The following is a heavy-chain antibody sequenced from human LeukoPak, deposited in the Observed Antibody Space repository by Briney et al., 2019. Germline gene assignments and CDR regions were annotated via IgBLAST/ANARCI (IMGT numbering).Heavy chain of an antibody. D-gene: IGHD5-18*01. CDR3: ARKRGYSYGSHAFDI. CDR2: IYPGDSDT. CDR1: GYSFTSYW. J-gene: IGHJ3*02. V-gene: IGHV5-51*01. Sequence: GESLQISCKGSGYSFTSYWIGWVRQMPGKGLEWMGIIYPGDSDTRYSPSFQGQVTISADKSISTAYLQWSSLKASDTAMYYCARKRGYSYGSHAFDIWGQGTMVTVSS.